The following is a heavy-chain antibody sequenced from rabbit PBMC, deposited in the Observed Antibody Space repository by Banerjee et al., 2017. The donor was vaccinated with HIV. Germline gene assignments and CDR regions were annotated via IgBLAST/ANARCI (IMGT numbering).Heavy chain of an antibody. Sequence: QEQLVESGGGLVQPGASLTLTCTASGFSFSSGYWICWVRQAPGKGLEWIGCIGAGSGTTYYATWAKGRFTISKTSSTTVALQMTSLTAADTATCFCARGGTPNTYYSTLWGPGTLVTVS. V-gene: IGHV1S45*01. D-gene: IGHD1-1*01. CDR1: GFSFSSGYW. J-gene: IGHJ4*01. CDR3: ARGGTPNTYYSTL. CDR2: IGAGSGTT.